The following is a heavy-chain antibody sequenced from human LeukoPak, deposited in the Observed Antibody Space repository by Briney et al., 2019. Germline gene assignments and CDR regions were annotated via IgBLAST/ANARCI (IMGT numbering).Heavy chain of an antibody. CDR3: AKRGNPTVGHHYLDV. CDR2: IRHSDSNT. Sequence: PGGSLRLSCAASGFTFSGSDMSWVRQAPGSGLEWVSSIRHSDSNTYYADSVMGRFTISRDNSKNTLYLQMNSLSAEDTAVYYCAKRGNPTVGHHYLDVWGKGTTVSVSS. CDR1: GFTFSGSD. J-gene: IGHJ6*03. V-gene: IGHV3-23*05. D-gene: IGHD1-1*01.